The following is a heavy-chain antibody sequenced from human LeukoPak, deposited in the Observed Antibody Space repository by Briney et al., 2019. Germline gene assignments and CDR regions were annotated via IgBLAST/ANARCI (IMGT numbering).Heavy chain of an antibody. Sequence: GGSLRLSCAASGFTFTIYWMHWVRQAPGKGLVWVSRVNSDGSSTTYADSVKGRFTISRDNAKNTLYLQMNSLRAEDTVGYYCAKGRYYGMDVWGQGTTVTVSS. CDR1: GFTFTIYW. J-gene: IGHJ6*02. CDR2: VNSDGSST. CDR3: AKGRYYGMDV. V-gene: IGHV3-74*01.